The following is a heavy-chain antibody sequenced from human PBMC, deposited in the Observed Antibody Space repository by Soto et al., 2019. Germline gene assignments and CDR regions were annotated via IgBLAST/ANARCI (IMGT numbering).Heavy chain of an antibody. CDR1: GGSFSGYY. V-gene: IGHV4-34*01. CDR3: AGVGGNSAGWFDP. Sequence: QVQLQQWGAGLLKPSETLSLTCAVYGGSFSGYYWSWIRQPPGKGLEWIGEINHSGSTNYNPSLKSRVTISVDTSKNQFSLELSSVTAADTAVYYSAGVGGNSAGWFDPWGQGTLVTVSS. CDR2: INHSGST. J-gene: IGHJ5*02. D-gene: IGHD2-21*02.